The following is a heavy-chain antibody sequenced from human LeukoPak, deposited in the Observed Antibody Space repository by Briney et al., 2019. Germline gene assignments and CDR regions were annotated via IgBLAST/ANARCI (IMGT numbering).Heavy chain of an antibody. CDR1: GYTFTGYY. CDR3: ARKSDSYYDILTGYSIFDY. Sequence: ASVKVSCKASGYTFTGYYMHWVRQAPGQGLEWMGWINPNSGGTNYAQKFQGRVTMTRDTSISTAYMELSRLRSDDTAVYYCARKSDSYYDILTGYSIFDYWGQGTLVSVSP. D-gene: IGHD3-9*01. J-gene: IGHJ4*02. V-gene: IGHV1-2*02. CDR2: INPNSGGT.